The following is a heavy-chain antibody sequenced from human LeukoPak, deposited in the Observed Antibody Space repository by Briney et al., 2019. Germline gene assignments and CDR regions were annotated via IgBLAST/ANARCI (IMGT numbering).Heavy chain of an antibody. Sequence: PSETLSLTCTVSGGSISSSSYYWGWIRQPPGKGLEWIGSIYYSGSTYYNPSLKSRVTISVDTSKNQFSLKLSSVTAADTAVYYCARGEDDYGDYKLIDYWGQGTLVTVSS. CDR2: IYYSGST. D-gene: IGHD4-17*01. V-gene: IGHV4-39*07. CDR1: GGSISSSSYY. J-gene: IGHJ4*02. CDR3: ARGEDDYGDYKLIDY.